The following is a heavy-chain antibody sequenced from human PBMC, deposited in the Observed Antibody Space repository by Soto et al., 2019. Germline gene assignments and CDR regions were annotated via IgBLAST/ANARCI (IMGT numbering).Heavy chain of an antibody. CDR2: IVVGSGNT. CDR1: GFTFTSSA. V-gene: IGHV1-58*02. Sequence: SVKVSCKASGFTFTSSAMQWVRQARGQRLEWIGWIVVGSGNTNYAQKFQERVTITRDMSTSTAYMELSSLRSEDTAVYYCAAGYSSGWYGYGYWGQGTXVTVSS. J-gene: IGHJ4*02. D-gene: IGHD6-19*01. CDR3: AAGYSSGWYGYGY.